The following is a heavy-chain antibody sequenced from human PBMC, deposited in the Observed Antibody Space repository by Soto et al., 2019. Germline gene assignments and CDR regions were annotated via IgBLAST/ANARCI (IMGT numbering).Heavy chain of an antibody. J-gene: IGHJ4*02. V-gene: IGHV1-46*01. CDR2: INPSGGST. CDR3: ARARGHCSGGSCYSSYFDY. CDR1: GYTFTSYY. D-gene: IGHD2-15*01. Sequence: GASVKVSCKASGYTFTSYYMHWVRQAPGQGLEWMGIINPSGGSTSYAQKFQGRVTTTRDTSTSTVYMELSSLRSEDTAVYYCARARGHCSGGSCYSSYFDYWGQGTLVTVSS.